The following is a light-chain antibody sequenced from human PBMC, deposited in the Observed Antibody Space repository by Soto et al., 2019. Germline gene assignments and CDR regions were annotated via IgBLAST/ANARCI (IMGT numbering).Light chain of an antibody. V-gene: IGKV2-24*01. CDR3: MQATQSPWK. CDR2: KVS. J-gene: IGKJ1*01. CDR1: QSLLHNDGNTY. Sequence: DIVMTQTPLSSPVTLGQAASISCRSSQSLLHNDGNTYLSWFQQRPGQPPRLLIYKVSDRFSGVPVRFSGSRAGRAFRLTISRVEAEDVGVYYCMQATQSPWKFGQGTKVQI.